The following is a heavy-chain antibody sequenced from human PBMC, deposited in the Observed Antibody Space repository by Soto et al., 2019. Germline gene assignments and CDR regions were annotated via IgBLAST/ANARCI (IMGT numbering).Heavy chain of an antibody. D-gene: IGHD7-27*01. CDR3: ARDFHVRLGITYYYYMDV. Sequence: EVQLVESGGGLVQPGGSLRLSCAASGFTFRSYWMSWVRQAPGKGLEWVANIKQDGSEIYYVDSVEGRFSISRDNAENSLYLQMNSLRAEDTAVYYCARDFHVRLGITYYYYMDVWGTGTTVTVSS. J-gene: IGHJ6*03. CDR2: IKQDGSEI. CDR1: GFTFRSYW. V-gene: IGHV3-7*01.